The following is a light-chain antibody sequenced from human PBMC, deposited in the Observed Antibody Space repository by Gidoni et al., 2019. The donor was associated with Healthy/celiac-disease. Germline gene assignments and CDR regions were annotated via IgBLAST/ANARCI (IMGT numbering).Light chain of an antibody. J-gene: IGLJ1*01. CDR3: SSYTSSSTYV. V-gene: IGLV2-14*01. CDR1: SSDVGGYNY. Sequence: QSALTQPASVSGPPVQSITISCTGTSSDVGGYNYVSWYQQPPGKAPKLMIYEVSNRPSGVSNRFSGSKSGNTASLTISGLQAEDEADYYCSSYTSSSTYVFGTGTKVTVL. CDR2: EVS.